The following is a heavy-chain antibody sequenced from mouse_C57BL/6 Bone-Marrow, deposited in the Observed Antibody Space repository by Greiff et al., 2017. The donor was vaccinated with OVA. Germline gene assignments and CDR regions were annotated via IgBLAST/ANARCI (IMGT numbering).Heavy chain of an antibody. CDR2: IYPGDGDT. CDR1: GYAFSSYW. J-gene: IGHJ3*01. D-gene: IGHD4-1*01. CDR3: AREGLGRIWFAY. Sequence: QVQLQQSGAELVKPGASVKISCKASGYAFSSYWMNWVKQRPGKGLEWIGQIYPGDGDTNYNGKFKGKATLTADKSSSTAYMQLSSLTSEDSAVYFCAREGLGRIWFAYWGQGTLVTVSA. V-gene: IGHV1-80*01.